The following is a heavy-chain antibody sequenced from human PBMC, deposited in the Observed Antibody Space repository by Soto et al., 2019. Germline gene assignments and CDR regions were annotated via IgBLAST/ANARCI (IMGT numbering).Heavy chain of an antibody. Sequence: ASLKVSCNASGYTCTFYYMHWVRQAPGQGLEWMGWINPNSGGTNYAQKFQGWVTMTRDTSISTAYMELSRLRSDDTAVYYCARGGYSSTKLGEMAVWGQGTTVSVCS. CDR1: GYTCTFYY. CDR2: INPNSGGT. D-gene: IGHD6-13*01. J-gene: IGHJ6*02. CDR3: ARGGYSSTKLGEMAV. V-gene: IGHV1-2*04.